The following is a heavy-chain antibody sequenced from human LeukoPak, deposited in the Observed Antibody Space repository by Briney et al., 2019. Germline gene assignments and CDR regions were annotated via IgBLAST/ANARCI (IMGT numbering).Heavy chain of an antibody. V-gene: IGHV3-23*01. CDR1: GFTFSKNG. CDR2: SRGSGGDT. CDR3: AKYYNDSSGYFYYFDY. J-gene: IGHJ4*02. Sequence: GGSLRLSCAASGFTFSKNGMSWVRQAPGKGLEWVSASRGSGGDTYYADSVKGRFTISRDNSKNMLYLQMNSLRAEDTAVYYCAKYYNDSSGYFYYFDYWGQGTLVTVSS. D-gene: IGHD3-22*01.